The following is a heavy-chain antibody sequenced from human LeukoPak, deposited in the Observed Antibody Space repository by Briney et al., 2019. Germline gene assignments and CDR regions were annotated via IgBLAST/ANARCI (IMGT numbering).Heavy chain of an antibody. CDR3: ARNLYDSRGSMGIYTFDY. V-gene: IGHV4-39*07. CDR1: GGSISSSSYY. J-gene: IGHJ4*02. CDR2: IYYSGST. Sequence: PSETLSLTCTVSGGSISSSSYYWGWIRQPPGRGLEWIGSIYYSGSTYYNPSLKSRVTISVDTSKNQFSLKLSSVTAADTAVYYCARNLYDSRGSMGIYTFDYWGQGTLVTVSS. D-gene: IGHD3-22*01.